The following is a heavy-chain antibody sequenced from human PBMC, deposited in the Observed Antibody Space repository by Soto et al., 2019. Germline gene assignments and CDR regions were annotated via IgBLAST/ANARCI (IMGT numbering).Heavy chain of an antibody. Sequence: GGSLRLSCAASGFTFSSYWMHWVRQAPGKGLVWVSRINSDGSSTSYADSVKGRFTISRDNAKNTLYLQMNSLRAEDTAVYYCAREPLGAGTFYYYYYGMDVWGQGTTVTVSS. CDR3: AREPLGAGTFYYYYYGMDV. V-gene: IGHV3-74*01. CDR1: GFTFSSYW. J-gene: IGHJ6*02. CDR2: INSDGSST. D-gene: IGHD1-7*01.